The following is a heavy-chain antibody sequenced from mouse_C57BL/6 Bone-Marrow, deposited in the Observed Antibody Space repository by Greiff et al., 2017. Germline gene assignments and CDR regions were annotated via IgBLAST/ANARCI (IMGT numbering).Heavy chain of an antibody. CDR1: GYTFTSYW. V-gene: IGHV1-59*01. D-gene: IGHD1-1*01. Sequence: QVQLQQPGAELVRPGTSVKLSCKASGYTFTSYWMHWVKQRPGRGLEWIGVIDPSDSYTNYNQKFKGKATLTVDTSSSPTYMQLSSLTSADSAFSYCLDSSYDWYFDVWGTGTTVTVSS. J-gene: IGHJ1*03. CDR3: LDSSYDWYFDV. CDR2: IDPSDSYT.